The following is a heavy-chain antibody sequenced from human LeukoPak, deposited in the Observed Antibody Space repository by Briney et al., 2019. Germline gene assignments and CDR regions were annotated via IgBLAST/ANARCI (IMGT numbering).Heavy chain of an antibody. CDR3: AKDTHCSGGSCYHPNFDY. J-gene: IGHJ4*02. V-gene: IGHV3-30*02. D-gene: IGHD2-15*01. CDR2: IRYDGSNK. Sequence: RGSLRVSCAASGFTFSSYGMHSVRQAPGKGLGWVAFIRYDGSNKYYADSVEGRFTISRDNSKNTLYLQMNSLRAEDTAVYYCAKDTHCSGGSCYHPNFDYWGQGTLVTVSS. CDR1: GFTFSSYG.